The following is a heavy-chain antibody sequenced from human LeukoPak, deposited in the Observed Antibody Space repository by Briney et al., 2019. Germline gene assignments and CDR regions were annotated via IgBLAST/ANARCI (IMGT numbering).Heavy chain of an antibody. CDR1: GFTFSDYY. V-gene: IGHV3-66*01. CDR2: INRGDST. J-gene: IGHJ3*02. D-gene: IGHD3-3*01. Sequence: PGGSLRLSCAASGFTFSDYYMSWIRQAPGKGLEWVSVINRGDSTHYADSVKGRFTISRDNSKNTLYLQMNSLGAEDTAVYYCTRGWLLWSYAFAIWGQGTMVTVSS. CDR3: TRGWLLWSYAFAI.